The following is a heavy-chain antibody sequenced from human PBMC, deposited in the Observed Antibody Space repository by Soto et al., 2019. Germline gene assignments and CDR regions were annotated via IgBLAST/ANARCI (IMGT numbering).Heavy chain of an antibody. V-gene: IGHV4-59*08. CDR3: VRQGIGNVHGLVDV. J-gene: IGHJ6*02. CDR1: SDSSITHN. D-gene: IGHD1-1*01. CDR2: IYKTGGT. Sequence: QVRQQESGPGLVKPSETLSLTCTVSSDSSITHNWSWIRQTPGKGLEWIGYIYKTGGTSYNPSLKTRVSISMDTSTNQLSLKLSSVTAADTAVYYCVRQGIGNVHGLVDVWGQGTTVTVSS.